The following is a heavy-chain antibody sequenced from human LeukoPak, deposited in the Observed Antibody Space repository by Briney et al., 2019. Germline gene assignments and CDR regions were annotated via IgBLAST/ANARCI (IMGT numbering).Heavy chain of an antibody. CDR3: ARERAAYCTGDCHSFDH. Sequence: SRTLSLTCTVSGGSISSGDYYWNWIRQSPGKGLEWIGYIYYSESTYYNPSLRSRVTISIDRSKDQFSLKMSSVTAADTATYFCARERAAYCTGDCHSFDHWGQGILVTVSS. CDR1: GGSISSGDYY. V-gene: IGHV4-30-4*01. D-gene: IGHD2-21*02. CDR2: IYYSEST. J-gene: IGHJ4*02.